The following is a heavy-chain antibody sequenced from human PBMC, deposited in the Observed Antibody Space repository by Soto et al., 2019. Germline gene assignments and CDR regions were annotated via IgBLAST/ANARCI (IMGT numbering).Heavy chain of an antibody. CDR1: GFTFSSYG. Sequence: GGSLRLSCAASGFTFSSYGMHWVRQAPGKGLEWVAVISYDGSHKYYADSVKGRFTISRDNSKNTLYLQMNSLRAEDTAVYYCAKDPDGRYYYFDYWGQGTLVTVSS. CDR2: ISYDGSHK. CDR3: AKDPDGRYYYFDY. D-gene: IGHD3-9*01. J-gene: IGHJ4*02. V-gene: IGHV3-30*18.